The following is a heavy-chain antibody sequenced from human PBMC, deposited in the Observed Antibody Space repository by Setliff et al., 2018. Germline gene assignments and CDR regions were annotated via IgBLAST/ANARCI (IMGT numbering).Heavy chain of an antibody. CDR3: VKDVVGYSSTWPKRDYFDY. D-gene: IGHD6-13*01. J-gene: IGHJ4*02. CDR1: GFTFNTYA. Sequence: GGSLRLSCATSGFTFNTYAMSWVRQPPGKGLEWVSSISDTALGIYYADSVRGRFTISRDNSKKTLYLQMNSLRAEDTAVYYCVKDVVGYSSTWPKRDYFDYWGQGTLVTVSS. V-gene: IGHV3-23*01. CDR2: ISDTALGI.